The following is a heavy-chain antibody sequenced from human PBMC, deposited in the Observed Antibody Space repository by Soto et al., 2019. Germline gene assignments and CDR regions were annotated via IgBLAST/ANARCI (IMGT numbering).Heavy chain of an antibody. CDR2: IYSRGST. J-gene: IGHJ4*02. V-gene: IGHV4-59*01. CDR1: GGSISSYY. D-gene: IGHD3-22*01. Sequence: SENLSLTCTVSGGSISSYYWSCIRQTQGKGLEWIGYIYSRGSTNYNPSLTSRVTISVDTSKNQFSLNLSSVTAADTAVYYCSRGAGYYSPRYLDYWAQGTLVTVSS. CDR3: SRGAGYYSPRYLDY.